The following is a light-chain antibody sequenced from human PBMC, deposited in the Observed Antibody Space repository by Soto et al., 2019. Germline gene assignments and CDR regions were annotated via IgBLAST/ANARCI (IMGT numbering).Light chain of an antibody. CDR2: EVT. V-gene: IGLV2-8*01. J-gene: IGLJ3*02. CDR1: NSDVGGGNY. CDR3: RSNVGGTNGKV. Sequence: QSVLTQPPSASGSPGQSVTISCTGTNSDVGGGNYVQWYQQHPGKAPKLMIYEVTNRPSGVPDRFSGSRSGNTASLTVSGLQAEDEADYYCRSNVGGTNGKVFGGGTKLTVL.